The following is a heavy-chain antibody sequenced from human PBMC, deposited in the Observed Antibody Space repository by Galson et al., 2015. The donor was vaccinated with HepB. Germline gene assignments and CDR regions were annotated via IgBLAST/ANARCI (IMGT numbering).Heavy chain of an antibody. CDR3: ARDQAYYDFWSGYYGFYYYYYMDV. J-gene: IGHJ6*03. D-gene: IGHD3-3*01. CDR2: IWYDGSNK. Sequence: SLRLSCAASGFTFSSYGMHWVRQAPGKGLEWVAVIWYDGSNKYYADSVKGRFTISRDNSKNTLYLQMNSLRAEDTAVYYCARDQAYYDFWSGYYGFYYYYYMDVWGKGTTVTVSS. V-gene: IGHV3-33*01. CDR1: GFTFSSYG.